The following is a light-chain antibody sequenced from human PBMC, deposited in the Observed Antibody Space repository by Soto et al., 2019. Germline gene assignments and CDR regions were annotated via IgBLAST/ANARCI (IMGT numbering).Light chain of an antibody. V-gene: IGKV3-11*01. CDR1: QSVTNC. CDR2: DAS. Sequence: EIVLTQSPATLSLSPGERATLSCRASQSVTNCLAWYQQKPGQAPRLLIYDASNRATGIPARFSGSGSGTDFTLTISSLEPEDFAVYYCQQHSNWPLTFGGGTKVEIK. CDR3: QQHSNWPLT. J-gene: IGKJ4*01.